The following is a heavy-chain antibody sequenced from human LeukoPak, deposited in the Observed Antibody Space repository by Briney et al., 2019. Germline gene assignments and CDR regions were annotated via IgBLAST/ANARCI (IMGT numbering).Heavy chain of an antibody. Sequence: GGSLRLSCAASGFTFSSYSMNWVRQAPGKGLEWVSYISSSSSTIYYADSVKGRFTISRDNAKNSLYLQMNSLRAEDTAVYYCARGPYDFWSGYSRYYYGSSGDYWGQGTLVTVSS. CDR3: ARGPYDFWSGYSRYYYGSSGDY. V-gene: IGHV3-48*01. D-gene: IGHD3-3*01. CDR2: ISSSSSTI. J-gene: IGHJ4*02. CDR1: GFTFSSYS.